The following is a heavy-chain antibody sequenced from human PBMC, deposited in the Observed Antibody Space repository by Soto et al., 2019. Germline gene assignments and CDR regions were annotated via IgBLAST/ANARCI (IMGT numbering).Heavy chain of an antibody. D-gene: IGHD4-17*01. CDR3: ARTTVVTLGAFDI. CDR2: INPSGGST. CDR1: GYTFTSYY. J-gene: IGHJ3*02. Sequence: ASVKVSCKVSGYTFTSYYMHWVRQAPGQGLEWMGIINPSGGSTSYAQKFQGRVTMTRDTSTSTVYMELSSLRSEDTAVYYCARTTVVTLGAFDIWGQGTMVTVSS. V-gene: IGHV1-46*01.